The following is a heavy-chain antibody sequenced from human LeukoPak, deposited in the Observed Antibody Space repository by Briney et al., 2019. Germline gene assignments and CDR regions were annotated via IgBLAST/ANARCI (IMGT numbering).Heavy chain of an antibody. CDR3: ARLYGSGSSLYFDY. CDR1: GFTFSSYG. Sequence: GGSLRLSCAASGFTFSSYGMHWVRQAPGKGLEWVAFIRYDGSNKYYADSVKGRFTVSRDNSKNTLYLQMNSLRAEDTAVYYCARLYGSGSSLYFDYWGQGTLVTVSS. V-gene: IGHV3-30*02. D-gene: IGHD3-10*01. J-gene: IGHJ4*02. CDR2: IRYDGSNK.